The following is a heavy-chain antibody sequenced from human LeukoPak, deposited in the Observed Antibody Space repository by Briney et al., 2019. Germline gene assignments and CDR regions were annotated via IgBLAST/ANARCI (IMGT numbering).Heavy chain of an antibody. CDR1: GFPFSNYA. V-gene: IGHV3-23*01. CDR3: AKDLRIQPYYYGMDA. D-gene: IGHD5-18*01. Sequence: PGGSLRLSCAASGFPFSNYAMSWVRQAPGKGLEWVSAISGSGGSIYYADSVQGRFTISRDNSKNTLLFLQMDNLRAEDTAVYYCAKDLRIQPYYYGMDAWGQGTTVTVSS. J-gene: IGHJ6*02. CDR2: ISGSGGSI.